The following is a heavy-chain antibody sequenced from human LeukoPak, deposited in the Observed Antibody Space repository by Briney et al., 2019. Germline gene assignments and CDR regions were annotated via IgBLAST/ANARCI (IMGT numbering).Heavy chain of an antibody. Sequence: PGGSLRLSCAASGFTFSSYAMGWVRQAPGKGLEWVSTIGGSGDGTYYAGSVKGRFTISRDNSRNTLSLQMNSLRAEDTAVYYCAKRYYYDTSGNPGGLDPWGQGTLVTVSS. CDR2: IGGSGDGT. CDR3: AKRYYYDTSGNPGGLDP. D-gene: IGHD3-22*01. J-gene: IGHJ5*02. CDR1: GFTFSSYA. V-gene: IGHV3-23*01.